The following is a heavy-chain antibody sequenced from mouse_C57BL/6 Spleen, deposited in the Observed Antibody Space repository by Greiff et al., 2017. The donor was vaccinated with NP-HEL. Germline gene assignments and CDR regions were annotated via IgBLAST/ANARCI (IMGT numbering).Heavy chain of an antibody. J-gene: IGHJ4*01. CDR3: ANLYDGYLGAMDY. D-gene: IGHD2-3*01. V-gene: IGHV1-55*01. CDR2: IYPGSGST. Sequence: QVQLQQPGAELVKPGASVKMSCKASGYTFTSYWITWVKQRPGQGLEWIGDIYPGSGSTNYNEKFKSKATLTVATSSSTAYMQLSSLTSEDSAVYYCANLYDGYLGAMDYWGQGTSVTVSS. CDR1: GYTFTSYW.